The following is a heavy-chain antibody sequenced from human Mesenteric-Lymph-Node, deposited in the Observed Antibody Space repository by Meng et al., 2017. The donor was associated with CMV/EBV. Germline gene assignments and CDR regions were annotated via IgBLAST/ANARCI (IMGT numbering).Heavy chain of an antibody. J-gene: IGHJ4*02. CDR1: GFTFSDYT. CDR2: IWYDGSDE. D-gene: IGHD5/OR15-5a*01. Sequence: GGSLRLSCAASGFTFSDYTIHWVRQAPGKGLEWVAVIWYDGSDEYYADSVKGRFTISRDNSKNTLYLQMDSLRLEDSAVYFRSRDGYSVLYYSDLWGQGTLVTVSS. CDR3: SRDGYSVLYYSDL. V-gene: IGHV3-30*04.